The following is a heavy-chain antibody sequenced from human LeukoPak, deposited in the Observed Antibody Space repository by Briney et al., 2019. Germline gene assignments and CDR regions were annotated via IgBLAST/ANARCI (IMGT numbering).Heavy chain of an antibody. D-gene: IGHD3-22*01. CDR2: IIPIFGTA. J-gene: IGHJ4*02. Sequence: SVKVSFKASGGTFSSYAISWVRQAPGQGLEWMGGIIPIFGTANYAQKFQGRVTITADEPTSTAYMELSSLRSEDTAVYYCATDYYDSSGREYYFDYWGQGTLVTVSS. CDR3: ATDYYDSSGREYYFDY. CDR1: GGTFSSYA. V-gene: IGHV1-69*13.